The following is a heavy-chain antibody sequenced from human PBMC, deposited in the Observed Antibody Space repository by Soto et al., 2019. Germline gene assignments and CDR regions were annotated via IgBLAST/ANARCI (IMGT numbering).Heavy chain of an antibody. CDR1: GYTFTCYY. Sequence: GASVKVAFKASGYTFTCYYMPWVLQAPGQGLEWMGWINPNSGGTNYAQKFQGWVTMTRDTSISTAYLELRSLRSDDTAVYYCAREVGDDSSGLGFWGQGTQVTVSS. CDR2: INPNSGGT. V-gene: IGHV1-2*04. D-gene: IGHD3-22*01. CDR3: AREVGDDSSGLGF. J-gene: IGHJ4*02.